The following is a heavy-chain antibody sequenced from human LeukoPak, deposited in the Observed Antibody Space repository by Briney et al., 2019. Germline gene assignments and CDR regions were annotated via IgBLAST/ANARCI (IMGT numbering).Heavy chain of an antibody. CDR1: GDPFIDYY. J-gene: IGHJ3*02. V-gene: IGHV1-2*02. CDR2: IDPNNGGT. Sequence: ASVKVSCKASGDPFIDYYIYWLRQAPGQGLEWMGWIDPNNGGTNYAQKFQGRVTMTRDTSISTAYMELSRLKSDDTAVYYCAREDASAFDIWGQGTMVTVSS. CDR3: AREDASAFDI.